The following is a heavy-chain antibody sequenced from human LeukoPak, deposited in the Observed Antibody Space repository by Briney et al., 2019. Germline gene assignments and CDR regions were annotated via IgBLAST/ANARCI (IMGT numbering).Heavy chain of an antibody. CDR1: GVSISSYY. D-gene: IGHD6-13*01. CDR3: ARDLYIRVKKSIAAAGALYAFDI. V-gene: IGHV4-59*12. CDR2: IYYSGST. Sequence: SETLSLTCTVSGVSISSYYWSRIRQPPGKGLEWIGYIYYSGSTNYNPSLKSRVTMSVDTSKNQFSLKLSSVTAADTAVYYCARDLYIRVKKSIAAAGALYAFDIWGQGTMVTVSS. J-gene: IGHJ3*02.